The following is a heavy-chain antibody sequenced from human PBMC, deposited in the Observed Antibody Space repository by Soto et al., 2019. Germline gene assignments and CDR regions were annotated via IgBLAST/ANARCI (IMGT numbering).Heavy chain of an antibody. CDR3: ARDTIYYDSSGYYPGFDY. J-gene: IGHJ4*02. D-gene: IGHD3-22*01. CDR2: ISAYNGNT. Sequence: QVQLVQSGAEVKKPGASVKVSCKASGYTFISYGISWVRQAPGQGLEWMGWISAYNGNTNYAQKLQGRVTMTTDTPTSTDYMELRSLRSDDTAVYYCARDTIYYDSSGYYPGFDYWGQGTLVTVSS. CDR1: GYTFISYG. V-gene: IGHV1-18*04.